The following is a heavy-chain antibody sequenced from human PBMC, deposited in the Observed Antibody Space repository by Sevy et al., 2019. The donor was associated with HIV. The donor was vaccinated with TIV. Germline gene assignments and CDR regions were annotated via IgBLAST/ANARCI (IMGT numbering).Heavy chain of an antibody. D-gene: IGHD2-2*01. CDR2: IKRDGTEK. V-gene: IGHV3-7*03. CDR3: ARDCSSSSCLWGMDV. J-gene: IGHJ6*02. Sequence: GGSLRLSCAASGFTFSSYWMSWVRQAPGKGLEWVAHIKRDGTEKYYVDSVKGRFTISRDNAKNSLYLHMNSLRAEDTAVYYCARDCSSSSCLWGMDVWGQGTTVTVSS. CDR1: GFTFSSYW.